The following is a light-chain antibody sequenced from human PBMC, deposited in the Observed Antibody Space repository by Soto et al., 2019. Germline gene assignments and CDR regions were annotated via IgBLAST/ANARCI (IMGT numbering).Light chain of an antibody. J-gene: IGLJ1*01. CDR1: SSNIGAGSD. V-gene: IGLV1-40*01. CDR3: QTYDTGLSGSDV. Sequence: QSVLTQPPSVSGAPGQTVTISCTGTSSNIGAGSDVHWYQQLPGAAPKLLIYINKTRPSAVPARFSGSKSRSSASLAITGLQAEDEADYYCQTYDTGLSGSDVVGTWTTVTVL. CDR2: INK.